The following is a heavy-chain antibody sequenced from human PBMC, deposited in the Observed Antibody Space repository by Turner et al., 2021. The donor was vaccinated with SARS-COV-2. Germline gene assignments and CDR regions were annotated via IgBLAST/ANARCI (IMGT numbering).Heavy chain of an antibody. V-gene: IGHV1-46*01. Sequence: QVQLVQSGAEVKKPGASVKVSCKASGYTFTSYYTHWVRQAPGQGLEWMGIINPSGSTKSYAQKFQGRVTMTRDTSTSTVYVELSSLRSEDTAVYYCARVGGAFDIWGQGTMVTVSS. CDR2: INPSGSTK. CDR1: GYTFTSYY. J-gene: IGHJ3*02. CDR3: ARVGGAFDI.